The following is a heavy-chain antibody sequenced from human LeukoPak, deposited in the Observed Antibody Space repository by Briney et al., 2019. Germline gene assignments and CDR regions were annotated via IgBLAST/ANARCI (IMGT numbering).Heavy chain of an antibody. CDR3: ARAYDSSGYYPLGAIDT. Sequence: GRSLRLSCAASGFTFSSYDMHWVRQAPGKGLEWVAVIWYDGSNKYYADSVKGRFTISRDNSKNTLYLQMNSLRAEDTAVYYCARAYDSSGYYPLGAIDTWGQGTMVTVSS. D-gene: IGHD3-22*01. CDR2: IWYDGSNK. CDR1: GFTFSSYD. V-gene: IGHV3-33*01. J-gene: IGHJ3*02.